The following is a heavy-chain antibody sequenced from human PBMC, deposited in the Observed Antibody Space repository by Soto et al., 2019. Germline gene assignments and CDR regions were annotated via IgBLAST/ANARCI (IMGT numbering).Heavy chain of an antibody. D-gene: IGHD4-17*01. CDR1: GGTFSSYA. Sequence: ASVKVSCKASGGTFSSYAISWVRQAPGQGLEWMGGIIPIFGTANYAQKFQGRVTITADESTSTAYMELSSLRSEDTAVYYCASLSDHDYGDYISYYWGQGTLVTVSS. CDR3: ASLSDHDYGDYISYY. J-gene: IGHJ4*02. V-gene: IGHV1-69*13. CDR2: IIPIFGTA.